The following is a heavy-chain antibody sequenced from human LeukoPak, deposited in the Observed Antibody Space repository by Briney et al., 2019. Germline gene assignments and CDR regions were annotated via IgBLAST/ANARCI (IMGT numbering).Heavy chain of an antibody. J-gene: IGHJ5*02. V-gene: IGHV5-51*01. D-gene: IGHD2-2*01. CDR3: ARQGRSIVVVPAATWFDP. CDR2: IYPGDSDT. Sequence: GESLKISCKGSGYSFTSYWIGWVRPIPGKGLEGMGIIYPGDSDTRYTPSFQGQVTISTDKFISTPYLQCISLQRADADMYYCARQGRSIVVVPAATWFDPWGQGTLVTVSS. CDR1: GYSFTSYW.